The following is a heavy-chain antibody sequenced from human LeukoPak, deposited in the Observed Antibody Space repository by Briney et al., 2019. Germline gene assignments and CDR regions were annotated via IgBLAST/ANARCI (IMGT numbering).Heavy chain of an antibody. CDR3: SRGGANDL. J-gene: IGHJ5*02. CDR2: IFTSGST. D-gene: IGHD4/OR15-4a*01. CDR1: GGSISCDY. V-gene: IGHV4-4*07. Sequence: SETLSLTCTVSGGSISCDYWSWIRHPAGKGLEWIGRIFTSGSTSYNPSLKSRVTMSLDTSKNQFSLKLSSVTAADTAVYFCSRGGANDLWGQGTLVTVSS.